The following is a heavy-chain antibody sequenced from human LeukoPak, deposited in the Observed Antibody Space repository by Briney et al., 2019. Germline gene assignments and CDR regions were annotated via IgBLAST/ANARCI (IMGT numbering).Heavy chain of an antibody. Sequence: SQTLSPTCTVSGGSISSGSYYWSWIRQPAGKGLEWIGRIYTSGSTNYNPSLKSRVTISVDTSENQFSLKLSSVTAADTAVYYCARAPGVSSGYYYRGHAFDIWGQGTMVTVSS. CDR2: IYTSGST. J-gene: IGHJ3*02. CDR3: ARAPGVSSGYYYRGHAFDI. D-gene: IGHD3-22*01. CDR1: GGSISSGSYY. V-gene: IGHV4-61*02.